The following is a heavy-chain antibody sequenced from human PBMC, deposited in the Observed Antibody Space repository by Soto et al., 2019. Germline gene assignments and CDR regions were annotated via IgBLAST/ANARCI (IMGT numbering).Heavy chain of an antibody. CDR2: IYYSGST. D-gene: IGHD6-13*01. J-gene: IGHJ4*02. CDR1: GGSISSYY. V-gene: IGHV4-59*01. Sequence: PSETLSLTCTVSGGSISSYYWSWIRQPPGKGLEWIGYIYYSGSTNYNPSLKGRVTISVDTSKNQFSLKLSSVTAADTAVYYCAREAPREVLSISWSASYYFDYWGQGTLVTVSS. CDR3: AREAPREVLSISWSASYYFDY.